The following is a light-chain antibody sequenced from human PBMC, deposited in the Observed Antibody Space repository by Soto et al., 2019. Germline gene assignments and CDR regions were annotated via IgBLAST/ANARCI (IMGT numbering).Light chain of an antibody. Sequence: EIVMTQSPATLSVSPGERATLSCRASQSVSSNLAWYQQKPGQAPRLLIYGASTRATGIPARFSGSGSGTEFTLTISSRQSEDFAVYYCQHYNNGPLTFGGGSKVEIK. CDR3: QHYNNGPLT. V-gene: IGKV3-15*01. CDR1: QSVSSN. J-gene: IGKJ4*01. CDR2: GAS.